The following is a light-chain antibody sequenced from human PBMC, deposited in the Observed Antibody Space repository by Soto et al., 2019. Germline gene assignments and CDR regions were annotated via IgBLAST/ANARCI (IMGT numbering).Light chain of an antibody. CDR3: GADHGGGSNFVYV. Sequence: QTVVTQPPSASASLGASVTLTCTLSSGYSNYKVDWYQQRPGKGPRFVMRVGTGGIVGSKGDGIPGRFSVLGSGLNRYLTINNIQEEDESDYYCGADHGGGSNFVYVFGTGTKVTVL. J-gene: IGLJ1*01. V-gene: IGLV9-49*01. CDR1: SGYSNYK. CDR2: VGTGGIVG.